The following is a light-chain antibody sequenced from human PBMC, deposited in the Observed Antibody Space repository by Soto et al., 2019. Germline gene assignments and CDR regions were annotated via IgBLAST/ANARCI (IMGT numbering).Light chain of an antibody. CDR3: QQYGATPGT. V-gene: IGKV3-20*01. CDR1: QSVPKSY. CDR2: GAS. Sequence: EIVLTQSPDTLSLSPGERVTLSCRATQSVPKSYLAWFQQKPGQAPRLLIHGASYRATGTPDRFSGSGSGTDFTLTISRLEAEDFAVYYCQQYGATPGTFGQGTKLDIK. J-gene: IGKJ1*01.